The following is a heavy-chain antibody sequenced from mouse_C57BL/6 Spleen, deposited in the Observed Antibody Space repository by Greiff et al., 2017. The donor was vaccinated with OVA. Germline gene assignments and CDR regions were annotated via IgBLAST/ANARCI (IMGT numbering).Heavy chain of an antibody. V-gene: IGHV1-52*01. Sequence: QVQLQQPGAELVRPGSSVKLSCKASGYTFTSYWMHWVKQRPIQGLEWIGNIDPSDSETHYNQKFKDKATLTVDKSSSTAYMQLSSLTSEDSAVYYCARGFITTVVAPGYWGQGTTLTVSS. CDR1: GYTFTSYW. CDR3: ARGFITTVVAPGY. J-gene: IGHJ2*01. D-gene: IGHD1-1*01. CDR2: IDPSDSET.